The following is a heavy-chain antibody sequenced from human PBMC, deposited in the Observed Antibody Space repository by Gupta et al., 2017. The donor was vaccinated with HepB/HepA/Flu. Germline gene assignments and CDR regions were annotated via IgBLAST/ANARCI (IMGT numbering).Heavy chain of an antibody. D-gene: IGHD7-27*01. CDR1: GGSISNSNYF. Sequence: QLQLQESGPGLVKPSETLSLTCTVSGGSISNSNYFWVWIRQPPGRGLEWIGTIYYTGSTYYNPALKSRVTLSVDTSKNHCSLKLNSVTAADTAVFYCATLHWGNWFDPWGQGTLVTVSA. J-gene: IGHJ5*02. CDR3: ATLHWGNWFDP. V-gene: IGHV4-39*02. CDR2: IYYTGST.